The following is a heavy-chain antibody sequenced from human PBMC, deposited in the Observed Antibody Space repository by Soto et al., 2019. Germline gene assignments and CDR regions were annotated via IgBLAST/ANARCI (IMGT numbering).Heavy chain of an antibody. J-gene: IGHJ4*02. V-gene: IGHV2-5*02. D-gene: IGHD2-2*01. CDR1: GFSLSTSGVG. Sequence: QITLKESGPPLVKPTQPLTLTCTFSGFSLSTSGVGVGWIRQPPGKALEWLALIYWDDDKRYSPSLKSRLTITKDAAKNQVVLTMTNMDPVDTATYYCAHSRYCSSTSCYWVPFDYWGQGTLVTVSS. CDR3: AHSRYCSSTSCYWVPFDY. CDR2: IYWDDDK.